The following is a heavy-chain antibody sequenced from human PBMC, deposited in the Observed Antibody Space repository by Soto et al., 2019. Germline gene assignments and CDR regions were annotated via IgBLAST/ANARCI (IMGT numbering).Heavy chain of an antibody. CDR3: AREGSYSAYNFAHGIQLWSFDF. J-gene: IGHJ4*02. CDR1: GFTLRSAFF. Sequence: SETLSLTCKVSGFTLRSAFFWGWIRQPPGKGLEWIGRIFSSGSTSFNPSLESRVAMSVDTSKNHFSLNLSSVTAADMAVYYCAREGSYSAYNFAHGIQLWSFDFWGQGALVTVSS. V-gene: IGHV4-4*07. CDR2: IFSSGST. D-gene: IGHD5-12*01.